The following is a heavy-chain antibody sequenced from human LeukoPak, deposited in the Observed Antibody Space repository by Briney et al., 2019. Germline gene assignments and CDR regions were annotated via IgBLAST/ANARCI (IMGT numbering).Heavy chain of an antibody. J-gene: IGHJ4*02. CDR3: ARDMDTGPDLFDY. CDR2: INPNSGDT. V-gene: IGHV1-2*02. D-gene: IGHD5-18*01. Sequence: ASVKVSCKASGYTFSSYYLHWVRQAPGQGLEWMGWINPNSGDTDYAQKFQGRVTVTRDTSISTAYMELSRLRYDDTAVYYCARDMDTGPDLFDYWGQGTLVTVSS. CDR1: GYTFSSYY.